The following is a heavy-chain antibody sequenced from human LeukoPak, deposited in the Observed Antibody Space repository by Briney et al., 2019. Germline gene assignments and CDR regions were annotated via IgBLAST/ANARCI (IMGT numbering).Heavy chain of an antibody. V-gene: IGHV4-34*01. CDR3: ASFSGNYYFDY. Sequence: SETLSLTCAVYGGSFSGYYWSWIRQPPGKGLEWIGEINHSGSANYNPSLKSRVTISVDTSKNQFSLKLSSVTAADTAVYYCASFSGNYYFDYWGQGTLVTVSS. J-gene: IGHJ4*02. D-gene: IGHD1-26*01. CDR2: INHSGSA. CDR1: GGSFSGYY.